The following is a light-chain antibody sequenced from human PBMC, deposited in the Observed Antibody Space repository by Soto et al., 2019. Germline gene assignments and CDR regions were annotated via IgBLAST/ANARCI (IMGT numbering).Light chain of an antibody. CDR1: QGISSN. Sequence: DIQLSQSPSFRAASVGGVDPVSCRTSQGISSNLAWYQQKPGKAPKLLIYAASTLQSGVPSRFSGSGSGTEFTLTLRSLQPDDFATYYCQQFHSYPITFGQGTRLENK. CDR2: AAS. J-gene: IGKJ5*01. CDR3: QQFHSYPIT. V-gene: IGKV1-9*01.